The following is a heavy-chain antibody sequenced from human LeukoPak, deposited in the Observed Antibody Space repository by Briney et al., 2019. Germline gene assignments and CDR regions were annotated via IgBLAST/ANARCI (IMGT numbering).Heavy chain of an antibody. Sequence: GGSLRLSCTASGFTFGDYAMSWVRQAPGKGLEWVGFIRSKAYGGTTEYAASVKGRFTISRDDSKSIAYLQMNSLKTEDTAVYYCTALYDSSGYTSYNWFDPWGQGTLVTVSS. CDR3: TALYDSSGYTSYNWFDP. J-gene: IGHJ5*02. CDR2: IRSKAYGGTT. V-gene: IGHV3-49*04. D-gene: IGHD3-22*01. CDR1: GFTFGDYA.